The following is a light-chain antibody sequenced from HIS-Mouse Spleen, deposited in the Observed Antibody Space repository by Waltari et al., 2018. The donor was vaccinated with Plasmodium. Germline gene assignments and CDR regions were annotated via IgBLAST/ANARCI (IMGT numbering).Light chain of an antibody. CDR1: SSDVGSYNL. CDR3: CSYAGSSTLV. Sequence: QSALTQPASVSGSPGQSITTSCTGTSSDVGSYNLVSWYQQHPANAPKLMIYEGSKRPAGVSNRFSGSKSGNTASLTISGLQAEDEADYYCCSYAGSSTLVFGGGTKLTVL. V-gene: IGLV2-23*01. CDR2: EGS. J-gene: IGLJ2*01.